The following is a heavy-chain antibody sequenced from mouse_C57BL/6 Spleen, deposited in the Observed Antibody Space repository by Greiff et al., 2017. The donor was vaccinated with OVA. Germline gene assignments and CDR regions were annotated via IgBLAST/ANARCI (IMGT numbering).Heavy chain of an antibody. CDR3: ARKDSKNYAMDY. D-gene: IGHD2-5*01. V-gene: IGHV1-55*01. CDR1: GYTFTSYW. CDR2: IYPGSGST. Sequence: QVQLQQPGAELVKPGASVKMSCKASGYTFTSYWITWVKQRPGQGLEWIGDIYPGSGSTNYNEKFKSKATLTVDPSSSTAYMQLSSLTSEDSAVYYCARKDSKNYAMDYWGQGTSVTVSS. J-gene: IGHJ4*01.